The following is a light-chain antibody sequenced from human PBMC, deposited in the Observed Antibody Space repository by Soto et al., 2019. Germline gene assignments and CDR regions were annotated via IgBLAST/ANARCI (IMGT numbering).Light chain of an antibody. CDR3: LQFNSYPLT. CDR2: EAS. V-gene: IGKV1-5*01. Sequence: DIQMTQSPSTLSASAGDRVTITCRASQSISSWLAWYQLKPGKAPKLLIYEASSLESGVPSRFSGSGSGTEFTLTISSLQPYDFATSYCLQFNSYPLTFGQGTKLEIK. J-gene: IGKJ2*01. CDR1: QSISSW.